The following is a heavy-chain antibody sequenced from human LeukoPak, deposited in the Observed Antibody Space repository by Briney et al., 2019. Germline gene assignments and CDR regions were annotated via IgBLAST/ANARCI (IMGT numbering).Heavy chain of an antibody. CDR1: GFTFSNAW. J-gene: IGHJ4*02. CDR2: IKSKTDGGTT. V-gene: IGHV3-15*01. D-gene: IGHD3-10*01. Sequence: GGSLRLSCAASGFTFSNAWMSWVRQAPGKGLEWVGRIKSKTDGGTTDYAAPVKGRFTISGDDSKNTLYLQMDSLKTEDTAVYYCTTDRTPMVRGVTNTLDYWGQGTLVTVSS. CDR3: TTDRTPMVRGVTNTLDY.